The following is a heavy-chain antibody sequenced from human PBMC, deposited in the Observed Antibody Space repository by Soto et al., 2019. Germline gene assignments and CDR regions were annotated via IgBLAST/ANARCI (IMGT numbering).Heavy chain of an antibody. V-gene: IGHV3-30-3*01. CDR1: GFTFSSYA. CDR2: ISYDGSNK. J-gene: IGHJ4*02. Sequence: GGSLRLSCAASGFTFSSYAMHWVRQAPGKGLEWVAVISYDGSNKYYADSVKGRFTISRDNSKNTLYLQMNSLRAEDTAVYYCARGSRMRASPTLPDYWGQGTLVTVSS. D-gene: IGHD1-26*01. CDR3: ARGSRMRASPTLPDY.